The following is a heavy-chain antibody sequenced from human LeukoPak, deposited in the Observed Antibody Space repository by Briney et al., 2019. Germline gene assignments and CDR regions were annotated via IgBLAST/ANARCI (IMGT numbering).Heavy chain of an antibody. CDR2: IIPIFGTA. Sequence: GASVKVSCKASGGTFSSYAISWVRQAPGQGLEWMGGIIPIFGTANYAQKFQGRVTITADESTSTAYMELSSLRSEDTAVYYCARDDAGYYYYYGMDVWGQGTTVTVSS. J-gene: IGHJ6*02. CDR3: ARDDAGYYYYYGMDV. V-gene: IGHV1-69*13. CDR1: GGTFSSYA. D-gene: IGHD1-14*01.